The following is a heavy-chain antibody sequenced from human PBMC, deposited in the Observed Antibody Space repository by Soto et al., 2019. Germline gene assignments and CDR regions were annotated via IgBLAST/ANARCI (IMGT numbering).Heavy chain of an antibody. Sequence: PGGSLRLSCAASGFTFSNAWMNWVRQAPGKGLEWVGRIKSKTDGGTTDYAAPVKGRFTISRDDSKNTLYLQMNSLRAEDTAVYYCAAMSREYYYYGMDVWGQGTTVTVSS. D-gene: IGHD1-26*01. CDR3: AAMSREYYYYGMDV. CDR2: IKSKTDGGTT. J-gene: IGHJ6*02. CDR1: GFTFSNAW. V-gene: IGHV3-15*07.